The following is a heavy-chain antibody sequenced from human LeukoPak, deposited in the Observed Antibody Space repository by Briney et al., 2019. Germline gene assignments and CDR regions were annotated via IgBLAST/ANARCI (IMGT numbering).Heavy chain of an antibody. V-gene: IGHV1-8*01. Sequence: ASVKVSCKASGYTFTSYDIHWVRQATGQGLEWMVWMNPNSGNTGYAQKFQGRVTMTRNTSISTAYMELSSLRSEDTAVYYCARAYSSSSPINYYYYYGMDVWGQGTTVTVSS. D-gene: IGHD6-13*01. J-gene: IGHJ6*02. CDR3: ARAYSSSSPINYYYYYGMDV. CDR2: MNPNSGNT. CDR1: GYTFTSYD.